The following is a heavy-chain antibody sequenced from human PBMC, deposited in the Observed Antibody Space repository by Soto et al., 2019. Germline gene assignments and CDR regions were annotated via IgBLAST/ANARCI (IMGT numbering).Heavy chain of an antibody. CDR2: IYYSGST. CDR1: GGSISSYY. CDR3: ARELTYGSGSKWFEP. D-gene: IGHD3-10*01. V-gene: IGHV4-59*01. Sequence: PSETLSLTCTVSGGSISSYYWSWIRQPPGKGLEWIGYIYYSGSTNYNPSLKSRVTISVDTSKNQFSLKLSSVTAADTAVYYCARELTYGSGSKWFEPWGQGTLVNGSA. J-gene: IGHJ5*02.